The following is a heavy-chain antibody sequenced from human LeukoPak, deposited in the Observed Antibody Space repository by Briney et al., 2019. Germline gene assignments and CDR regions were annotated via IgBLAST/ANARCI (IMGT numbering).Heavy chain of an antibody. Sequence: PGGSLRLSCAASGFTFSSYSMNWVRQAPGKGLEWVSSISSSSSYIYYADSVKGRFTISRDNAKNSLYLQMNSLRAEDTAVYYCARDPVPGIAAAGTNFDYWGQGTLVTVSS. CDR3: ARDPVPGIAAAGTNFDY. J-gene: IGHJ4*02. CDR1: GFTFSSYS. CDR2: ISSSSSYI. D-gene: IGHD6-13*01. V-gene: IGHV3-21*01.